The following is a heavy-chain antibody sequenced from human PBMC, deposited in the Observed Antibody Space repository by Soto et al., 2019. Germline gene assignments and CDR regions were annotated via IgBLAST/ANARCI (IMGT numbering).Heavy chain of an antibody. V-gene: IGHV4-39*01. J-gene: IGHJ6*03. D-gene: IGHD2-2*01. CDR2: IYYSGST. CDR1: GGSISGSSHF. CDR3: ARRKADIVVVPAAMDYYYYYMDV. Sequence: ASETLSLTCTVSGGSISGSSHFWGWIRQPPGKGLEWIGSIYYSGSTYYNPSLKSRVTISVDTSKNQFSLKLSSVTAADTAVYYCARRKADIVVVPAAMDYYYYYMDVWGKGTTVTVSS.